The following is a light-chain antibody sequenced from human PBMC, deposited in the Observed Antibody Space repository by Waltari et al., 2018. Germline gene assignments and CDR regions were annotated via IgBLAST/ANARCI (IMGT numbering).Light chain of an antibody. CDR3: QQSYTTAYT. J-gene: IGKJ2*01. Sequence: AIRMTQSPASLSASTGDRVTISCRASQGVSTYLAWYQQKPGKAPSLLIYAASTLESGVPSKFSGSGSGTDFSLTISSLQPEDFATYYCQQSYTTAYTFGQGTKLEIK. CDR1: QGVSTY. CDR2: AAS. V-gene: IGKV1-8*01.